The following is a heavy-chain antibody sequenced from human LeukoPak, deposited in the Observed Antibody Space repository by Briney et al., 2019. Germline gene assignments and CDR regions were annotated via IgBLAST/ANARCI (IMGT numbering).Heavy chain of an antibody. Sequence: GGSLRLSCAASGFTFSSYWMHWVRQAPGKGLVWVSRINSDGSSTSYADSVKGRFTISRDNAKNTLYLQMNSLRAEDTAIYYCARGPDFATRYAFDIWGQGTMVTVSS. CDR1: GFTFSSYW. D-gene: IGHD1-1*01. CDR2: INSDGSST. V-gene: IGHV3-74*01. J-gene: IGHJ3*02. CDR3: ARGPDFATRYAFDI.